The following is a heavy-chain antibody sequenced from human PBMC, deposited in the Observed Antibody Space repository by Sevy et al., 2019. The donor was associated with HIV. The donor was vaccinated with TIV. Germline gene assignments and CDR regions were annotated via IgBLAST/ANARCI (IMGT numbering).Heavy chain of an antibody. Sequence: GGSLRLSCKPSGFTFISYAMNWVRQAPGKGLEWVGRIKSKTDGGTTDYAAPVKGRFTISRDDSKNTLSLQMNSLKTEDTAVYYCITGPYYYDSSGYRHFDYWGQGTLVTVSS. V-gene: IGHV3-15*01. CDR3: ITGPYYYDSSGYRHFDY. J-gene: IGHJ4*02. CDR1: GFTFISYA. D-gene: IGHD3-22*01. CDR2: IKSKTDGGTT.